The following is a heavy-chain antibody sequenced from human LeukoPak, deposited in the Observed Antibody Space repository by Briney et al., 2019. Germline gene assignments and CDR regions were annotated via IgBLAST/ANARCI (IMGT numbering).Heavy chain of an antibody. CDR3: TRDYRAYSYGVFDY. CDR1: GFTFDDYA. CDR2: INWNSAGI. D-gene: IGHD5-18*01. V-gene: IGHV3-9*01. J-gene: IGHJ4*02. Sequence: GRSLRLSCAASGFTFDDYAMRWVRQAPGKGPGWVSGINWNSAGITYADSVKGRFTISRDNAKNSLYLQMNSLRAEDTALYYCTRDYRAYSYGVFDYWGQGTLVSVSS.